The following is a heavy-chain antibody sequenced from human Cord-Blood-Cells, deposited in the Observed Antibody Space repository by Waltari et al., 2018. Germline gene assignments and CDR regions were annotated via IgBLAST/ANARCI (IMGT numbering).Heavy chain of an antibody. CDR3: ATLTQGLRLRAYYFDY. J-gene: IGHJ4*02. CDR1: GYSISSGYY. CDR2: IYHSGST. Sequence: QVQLQESGPGLVKPSETLSLTCAVSGYSISSGYYWGWIRQPPGKGLEWIGSIYHSGSTYYNPSRKSRVTISVDTSKNQFSLKLGSVTAADTAVYYCATLTQGLRLRAYYFDYWGQGTLVTVSS. V-gene: IGHV4-38-2*01. D-gene: IGHD5-12*01.